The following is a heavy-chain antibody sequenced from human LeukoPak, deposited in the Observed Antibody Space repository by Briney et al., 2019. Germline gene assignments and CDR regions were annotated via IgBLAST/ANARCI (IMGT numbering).Heavy chain of an antibody. CDR2: IKQDGSEK. Sequence: GGSLRLSCAVSGFTFSTYWMSWVRQAPGKGLEWVANIKQDGSEKYYVDSVKGRFTTSRDNAKNSLYLQMNSLRAEDTAVYYCARYSAYGSGSYSPLFDYWGQGTLVTVSS. J-gene: IGHJ4*02. CDR3: ARYSAYGSGSYSPLFDY. D-gene: IGHD3-10*01. V-gene: IGHV3-7*01. CDR1: GFTFSTYW.